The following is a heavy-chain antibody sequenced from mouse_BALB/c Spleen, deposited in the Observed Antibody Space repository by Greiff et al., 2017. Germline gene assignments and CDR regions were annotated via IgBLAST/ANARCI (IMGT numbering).Heavy chain of an antibody. CDR2: IHPGSGGT. D-gene: IGHD1-1*01. J-gene: IGHJ3*01. CDR3: TSSSTVVGPFAY. CDR1: GYTFTAYE. V-gene: IGHV1-15*01. Sequence: VQGVESGAELVRPGASVKLSCKALGYTFTAYEMHWVKQTPVHGLEWIGAIHPGSGGTAYNQKFKGKATLTAVKSSSTAYMELSSLTSEDSAVYYCTSSSTVVGPFAYWGQGTLVTVSA.